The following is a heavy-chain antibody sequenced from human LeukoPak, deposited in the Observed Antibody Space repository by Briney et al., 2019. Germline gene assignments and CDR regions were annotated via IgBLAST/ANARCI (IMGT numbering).Heavy chain of an antibody. D-gene: IGHD4-23*01. V-gene: IGHV4-4*02. CDR3: ARDQGYGGKVDY. J-gene: IGHJ4*02. Sequence: SGTLSLTCAVSGGSISSNNWWTWVRQPPGKGLEWIGSIYYSGSTYYNPSLKSRVTISVDTSKNQFSLKLSSVTAADTAVYYCARDQGYGGKVDYWGQGTLVTVSS. CDR1: GGSISSNNW. CDR2: IYYSGST.